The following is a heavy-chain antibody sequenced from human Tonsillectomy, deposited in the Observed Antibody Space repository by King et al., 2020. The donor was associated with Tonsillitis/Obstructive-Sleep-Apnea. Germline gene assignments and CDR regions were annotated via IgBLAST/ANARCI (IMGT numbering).Heavy chain of an antibody. V-gene: IGHV3-9*01. CDR2: ISWNGGTI. D-gene: IGHD5-12*01. CDR1: GFTFDDYA. Sequence: VQLVESGGGLVQPGRSLRLSCAASGFTFDDYAMHWVRQAPGKGLEWVSGISWNGGTIGYADSVKGRFTISRDNAQNSLYLQMNSLRAEDTALYYCVKGCTGYASWFDPWGQGTLVTVSS. CDR3: VKGCTGYASWFDP. J-gene: IGHJ5*02.